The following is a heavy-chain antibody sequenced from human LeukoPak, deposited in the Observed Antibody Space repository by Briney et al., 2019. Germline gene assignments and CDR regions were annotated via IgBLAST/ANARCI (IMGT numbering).Heavy chain of an antibody. CDR3: ARVNYYDSSGTDY. J-gene: IGHJ4*02. CDR2: IYYSGST. CDR1: GGSINSYY. Sequence: SETLSLTCTVSGGSINSYYWSWTRQPPGKGLEWIGYIYYSGSTNYNPSLKSRVTISVDTSKNQFSLRLSSVTAADTAVYYCARVNYYDSSGTDYWGQGTLVTVSS. V-gene: IGHV4-59*01. D-gene: IGHD3-22*01.